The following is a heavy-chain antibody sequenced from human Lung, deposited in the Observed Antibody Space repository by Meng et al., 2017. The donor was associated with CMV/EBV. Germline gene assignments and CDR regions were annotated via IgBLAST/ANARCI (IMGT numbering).Heavy chain of an antibody. CDR3: ARDFSLYRTSGVQ. D-gene: IGHD2-8*01. CDR1: GFTFSDYY. Sequence: VELGEFGGGLVKPGGSLNLPCTGSGFTFSDYYMSWIRQAPGKGLEWVSYISPTTGYTEYADSVKGRFTISRDNAKNSLFLQMNSLRSEDTAVYYCARDFSLYRTSGVQWGQGTLVTVSS. CDR2: ISPTTGYT. J-gene: IGHJ4*02. V-gene: IGHV3-11*05.